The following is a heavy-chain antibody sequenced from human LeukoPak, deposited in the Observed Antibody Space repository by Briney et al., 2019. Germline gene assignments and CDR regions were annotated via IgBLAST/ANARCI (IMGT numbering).Heavy chain of an antibody. CDR2: IYYSGST. CDR3: ARVIAMAGTDWFDP. V-gene: IGHV4-39*07. Sequence: PSETLSLTCIVSGGSINSSSYYWGWIRQPPGKGLEWIGSIYYSGSTYYNPSLKSRVTISVDTSKNQFSLRLSSVTAADTAVYYCARVIAMAGTDWFDPWGQGTLVTVSS. J-gene: IGHJ5*02. D-gene: IGHD6-19*01. CDR1: GGSINSSSYY.